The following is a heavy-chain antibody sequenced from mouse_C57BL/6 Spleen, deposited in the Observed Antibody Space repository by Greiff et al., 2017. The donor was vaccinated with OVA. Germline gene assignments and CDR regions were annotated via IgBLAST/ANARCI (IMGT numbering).Heavy chain of an antibody. CDR1: GYTFTSYW. CDR3: ALYGSENYFDY. J-gene: IGHJ2*01. D-gene: IGHD1-1*01. Sequence: VQLVESGAELAKPGASVKLSCKASGYTFTSYWMHWVKQRPGQGLEWIGYINPSSGYTKYNQKFKDKATLTADKSSSTAYMQLSSLTYEDSAFYYCALYGSENYFDYWGQGTTLTVSS. CDR2: INPSSGYT. V-gene: IGHV1-7*01.